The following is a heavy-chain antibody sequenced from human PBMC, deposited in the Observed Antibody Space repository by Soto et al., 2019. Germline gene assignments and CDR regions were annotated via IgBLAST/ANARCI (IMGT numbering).Heavy chain of an antibody. Sequence: QVPLVQSGAEVKRPGASVKVSCKGSGYTFTTYGITWVRQAPGQGLEWVGWISAHNGNTNYAQKLQGRVTVTRDTSTSTAYMELRSLRSDDMAVYYCARGRYGDYWGQGALVTVSS. D-gene: IGHD1-1*01. CDR3: ARGRYGDY. CDR1: GYTFTTYG. J-gene: IGHJ4*02. V-gene: IGHV1-18*03. CDR2: ISAHNGNT.